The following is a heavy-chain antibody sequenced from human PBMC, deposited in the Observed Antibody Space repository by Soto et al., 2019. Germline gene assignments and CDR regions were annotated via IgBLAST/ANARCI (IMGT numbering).Heavy chain of an antibody. CDR3: GREGQQLAQEQYFQFNGVDV. CDR2: ISGDNVNR. D-gene: IGHD6-13*01. V-gene: IGHV1-18*01. J-gene: IGHJ6*02. Sequence: QVQLVQSGVEVKTPGASVKVSCTAHGYNLRDYGVSWLRQAPGQGFEWMGWISGDNVNRRSSQRFQDRLTLNTDTSTNTAFLEVRSLRSDDTAVYYCGREGQQLAQEQYFQFNGVDVWGQGTSVTVSS. CDR1: GYNLRDYG.